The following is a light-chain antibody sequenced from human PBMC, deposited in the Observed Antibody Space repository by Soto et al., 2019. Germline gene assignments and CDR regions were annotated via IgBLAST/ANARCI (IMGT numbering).Light chain of an antibody. CDR3: AAWDDSLNARYV. CDR1: SSNIGSS. J-gene: IGLJ1*01. Sequence: QSALTQPPSVSGTPGQRVTISCSGSSSNIGSSVNWYQQLPGTAPKLLLYSNNQRSVGVPDRFSGSKSGPSASLAISGLQSEDEAEYFCAAWDDSLNARYVFGTGTKLTVL. V-gene: IGLV1-44*01. CDR2: SNN.